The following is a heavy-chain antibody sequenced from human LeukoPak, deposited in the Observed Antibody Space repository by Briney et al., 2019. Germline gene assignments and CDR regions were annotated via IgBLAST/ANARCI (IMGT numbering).Heavy chain of an antibody. Sequence: GGSLRLSCAASGFTFSSYWMSWVRQAPGKGLEWVANIKQDGSEKYYVDSVKGRFTISRDNAKNSLYLQMNSLRAEDTAVYYCARETVVVVAATYAFDIWGQGTMVTVSS. D-gene: IGHD2-15*01. CDR2: IKQDGSEK. V-gene: IGHV3-7*01. CDR3: ARETVVVVAATYAFDI. CDR1: GFTFSSYW. J-gene: IGHJ3*02.